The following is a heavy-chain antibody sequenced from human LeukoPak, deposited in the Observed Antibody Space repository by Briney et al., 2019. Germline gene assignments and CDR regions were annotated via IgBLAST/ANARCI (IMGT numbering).Heavy chain of an antibody. CDR2: ISAYKGNT. CDR1: GYTFTSYG. CDR3: AREERYCSSTSCYWFDP. D-gene: IGHD2-2*01. V-gene: IGHV1-18*01. J-gene: IGHJ5*02. Sequence: GSVKVSCKASGYTFTSYGISWVRQAPGEGRGWMGWISAYKGNTNYAQKLQGRVTMTTDTSTSTAYMELRSLRSDDTAVYYCAREERYCSSTSCYWFDPWGQGTLVTVSS.